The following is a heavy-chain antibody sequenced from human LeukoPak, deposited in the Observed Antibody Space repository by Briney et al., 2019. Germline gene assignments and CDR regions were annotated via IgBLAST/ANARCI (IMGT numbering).Heavy chain of an antibody. Sequence: GGSLRLSCAASGFTFSSSSMGWVRQAPGKGLVWVSRISIDGSSIAYADSVKGRFTASRNNAKNTLYLQMNSLRAEDTAVYYCTRDYNGLSLWGQGTLVTVSS. CDR2: ISIDGSSI. V-gene: IGHV3-74*03. J-gene: IGHJ4*02. D-gene: IGHD3/OR15-3a*01. CDR3: TRDYNGLSL. CDR1: GFTFSSSS.